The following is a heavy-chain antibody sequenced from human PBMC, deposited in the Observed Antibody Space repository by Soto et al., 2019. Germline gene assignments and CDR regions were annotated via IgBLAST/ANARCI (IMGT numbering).Heavy chain of an antibody. CDR3: ARSPEATVTAFDF. V-gene: IGHV4-31*03. Sequence: SETLSLTCTVSGGSISSGGYYWSWIRQRPGKGLEWIGYIYYSGSTYYNPSLKSRVTISVDTPKNQFSLKLSSVTAADTAVYYCARSPEATVTAFDFWGLGTLVTVSS. CDR1: GGSISSGGYY. CDR2: IYYSGST. D-gene: IGHD4-17*01. J-gene: IGHJ4*02.